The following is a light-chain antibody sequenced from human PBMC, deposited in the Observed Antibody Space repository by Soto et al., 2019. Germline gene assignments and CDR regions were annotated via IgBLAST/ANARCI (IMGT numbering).Light chain of an antibody. CDR2: DVS. CDR3: QQYNSYPWT. Sequence: DIQMTQSPSTLSASVGDTVTITCRASQTISGWLAWYQQRPGKAPNLLIFDVSSLESGVPSRFSGSGSGTEFTLAISSLQPDDFATYYCQQYNSYPWTFGQGTKVDI. CDR1: QTISGW. V-gene: IGKV1-5*01. J-gene: IGKJ1*01.